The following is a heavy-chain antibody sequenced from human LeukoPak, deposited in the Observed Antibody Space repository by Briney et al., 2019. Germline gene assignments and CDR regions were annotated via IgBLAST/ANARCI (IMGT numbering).Heavy chain of an antibody. D-gene: IGHD4-23*01. V-gene: IGHV3-21*01. Sequence: GGSLRLSCTASGFSFSTYSMNWVRQAPGKGLEWVSSITSNSDHVYYAASVKGRFTISRDNAKKSLFLQVNSLRAEDTAVYYCASFATSVLIKDCWGQGTLVTVSS. CDR2: ITSNSDHV. CDR3: ASFATSVLIKDC. CDR1: GFSFSTYS. J-gene: IGHJ4*02.